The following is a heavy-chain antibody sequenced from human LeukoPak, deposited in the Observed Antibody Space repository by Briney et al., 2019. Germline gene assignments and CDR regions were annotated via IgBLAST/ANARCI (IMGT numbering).Heavy chain of an antibody. Sequence: SGGSQRLSCAASGFTFSSYWMSWVRQPPGNGLEWVANIKQDGSEKYYVDSVKGRFTISRDNAKNSLYLQMNSLRAEDTAVYYCARDFNILLWFGESTYGMDVWGQGTTVTVSS. CDR2: IKQDGSEK. J-gene: IGHJ6*02. V-gene: IGHV3-7*01. CDR1: GFTFSSYW. CDR3: ARDFNILLWFGESTYGMDV. D-gene: IGHD3-10*01.